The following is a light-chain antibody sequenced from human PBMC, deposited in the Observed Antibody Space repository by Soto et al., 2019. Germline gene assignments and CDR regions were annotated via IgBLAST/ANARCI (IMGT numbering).Light chain of an antibody. V-gene: IGKV3-11*01. J-gene: IGKJ3*01. CDR1: QSVSIF. CDR2: DAS. Sequence: EIVLTQSPATLSLSPGDRATLSCRASQSVSIFLAWYQQKPGQAPRLLIYDASNRATGIPTRFSGSGSGTDFTLTISSLEPEDFAVYYCHQRSNWPLTFGHGTQVDIK. CDR3: HQRSNWPLT.